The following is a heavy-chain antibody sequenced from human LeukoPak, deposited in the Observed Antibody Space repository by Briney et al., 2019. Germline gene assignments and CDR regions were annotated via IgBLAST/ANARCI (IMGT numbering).Heavy chain of an antibody. J-gene: IGHJ4*02. CDR3: GGLQPHRPLDY. CDR2: IYNTGRT. V-gene: IGHV4-61*08. D-gene: IGHD1-14*01. CDR1: GGSVSTLDYY. Sequence: SETLSLTCTVSGGSVSTLDYYWNWIRQPPGKGLEWIGYIYNTGRTNYNPSLKSRVTISVDTFKNAFSLKLSSLIAADTAVYYCGGLQPHRPLDYWGQGTLVTVSS.